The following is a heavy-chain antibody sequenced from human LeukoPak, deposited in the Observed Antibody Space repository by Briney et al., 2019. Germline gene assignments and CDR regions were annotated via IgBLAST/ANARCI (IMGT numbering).Heavy chain of an antibody. Sequence: GGSLRLSCAASGFTFSGYEVTWVRQAPGKGLEWVSYIDTSGSIKHYADSVKGRFTISRDDAKNSLSLQMNSLRAEDTALYYCARTRPYYGMGAWGQGTTVTVSS. CDR1: GFTFSGYE. CDR2: IDTSGSIK. V-gene: IGHV3-48*03. J-gene: IGHJ6*02. CDR3: ARTRPYYGMGA.